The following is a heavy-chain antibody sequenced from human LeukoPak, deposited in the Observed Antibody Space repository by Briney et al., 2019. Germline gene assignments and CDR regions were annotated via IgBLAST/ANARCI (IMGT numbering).Heavy chain of an antibody. V-gene: IGHV3-74*01. J-gene: IGHJ4*02. CDR2: INTDGSST. D-gene: IGHD5-18*01. CDR1: GFTFSSYW. CDR3: ARGGGDTAIERFDY. Sequence: GGSLRLSCAASGFTFSSYWMHWVRQAPGKGLVWVSRINTDGSSTSYADSVKGRFTISRDNAKNSLYLQMNSLRAEDTAVYYCARGGGDTAIERFDYWGQGTLVTVSS.